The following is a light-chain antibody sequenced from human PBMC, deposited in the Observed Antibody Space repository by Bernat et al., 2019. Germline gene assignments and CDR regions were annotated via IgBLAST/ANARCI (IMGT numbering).Light chain of an antibody. CDR3: SSYTRSATYV. J-gene: IGLJ1*01. V-gene: IGLV2-14*03. CDR2: AVA. Sequence: PALTQPASVSGSPGQSITISCIGTSSDIGRYNYVSWYQQHPGKAPNLLIYAVANRPSGVSNRFSASKSGNTASLTISGLQAEYESDYYCSSYTRSATYVFGTGTKVTVL. CDR1: SSDIGRYNY.